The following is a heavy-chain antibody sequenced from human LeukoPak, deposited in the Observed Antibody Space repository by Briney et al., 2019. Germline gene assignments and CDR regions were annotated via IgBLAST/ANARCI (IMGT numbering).Heavy chain of an antibody. V-gene: IGHV4-39*01. CDR3: ARHVGRLGGVDY. J-gene: IGHJ4*02. CDR2: IYYSGST. Sequence: SETLSLTCTVSGGSISGSSYYWGWIRQPPGKWLEWNGSIYYSGSTYYNPSLKSRVTISVDTSKNQFSLRLSSVTAADTAAYYCARHVGRLGGVDYWGQGTLVTVSS. D-gene: IGHD3-10*01. CDR1: GGSISGSSYY.